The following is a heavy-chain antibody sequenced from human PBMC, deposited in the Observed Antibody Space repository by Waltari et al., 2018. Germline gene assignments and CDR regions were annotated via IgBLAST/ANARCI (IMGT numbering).Heavy chain of an antibody. CDR3: ATYIGASVGTAAFDV. D-gene: IGHD5-12*01. CDR1: GGSIDTPKHY. V-gene: IGHV4-39*01. J-gene: IGHJ3*01. Sequence: QLQLQESGPGPVKPSETLSRTCSVSGGSIDTPKHYWSWIRQPPGQGLAWIGTISYAGTTYTNPSLRSRLTISRDTSKKQLSLTLGSTTAADTAVYYCATYIGASVGTAAFDVWGQGTMVTVSS. CDR2: ISYAGTT.